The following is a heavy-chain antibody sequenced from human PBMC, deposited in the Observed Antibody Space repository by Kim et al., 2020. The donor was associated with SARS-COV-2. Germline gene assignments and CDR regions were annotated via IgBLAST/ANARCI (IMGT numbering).Heavy chain of an antibody. D-gene: IGHD2-2*02. CDR1: GFTFGDYA. CDR3: TSGYCSSTSCYTGGLDY. Sequence: GRSLRLSCTASGFTFGDYAMSWVRQAPGKGLEWVGFIRSKAYGGTTEYAASVKGRFTISRDDSKSIAYLQMNSLKTEDTAVYYCTSGYCSSTSCYTGGLDYWGQGTLVTVSS. J-gene: IGHJ4*02. CDR2: IRSKAYGGTT. V-gene: IGHV3-49*04.